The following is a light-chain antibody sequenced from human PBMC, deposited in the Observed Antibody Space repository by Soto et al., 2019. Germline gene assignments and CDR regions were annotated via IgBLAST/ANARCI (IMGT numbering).Light chain of an antibody. CDR1: QTISSW. J-gene: IGKJ5*01. Sequence: DIQMTQSPSTLSGSVGDRVTITCRASQTISSWLAWYQQKPGKAPKLLIYKASTLKSGVPSRFSGAGSETDFTLTINGLQPEDFATYYCQQTFSTPITFGQGTRLE. CDR3: QQTFSTPIT. V-gene: IGKV1-5*03. CDR2: KAS.